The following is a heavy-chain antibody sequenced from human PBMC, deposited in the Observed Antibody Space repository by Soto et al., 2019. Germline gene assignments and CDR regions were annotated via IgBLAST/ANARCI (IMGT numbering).Heavy chain of an antibody. J-gene: IGHJ6*03. Sequence: GGSLRLSCAASGFTFSSYAMSWVRQAPGKGLEWVSAISGSGGSTYYADSVKGRFTISRDNSKNTLYLQMNSLRAEDTAVYYCASPDSSSWYVYYYYYMDVWGKGTTVTVSS. CDR1: GFTFSSYA. CDR3: ASPDSSSWYVYYYYYMDV. CDR2: ISGSGGST. D-gene: IGHD6-13*01. V-gene: IGHV3-23*01.